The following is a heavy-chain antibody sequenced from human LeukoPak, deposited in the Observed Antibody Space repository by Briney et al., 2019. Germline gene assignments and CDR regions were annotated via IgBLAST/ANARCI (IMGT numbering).Heavy chain of an antibody. J-gene: IGHJ4*02. CDR3: ASRPYNSSPFDY. Sequence: SENLSLTCAVHGGSFGGYYWSWIRQPPGKGLEWIGEINHSGSTSYNPSLKSRVITSVDTSKNQFSLRPSSVTAADTAVYYCASRPYNSSPFDYWGQGTLVTVSS. CDR2: INHSGST. D-gene: IGHD6-6*01. CDR1: GGSFGGYY. V-gene: IGHV4-34*01.